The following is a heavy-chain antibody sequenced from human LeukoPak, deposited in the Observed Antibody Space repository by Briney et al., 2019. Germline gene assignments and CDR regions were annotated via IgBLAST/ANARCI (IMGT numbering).Heavy chain of an antibody. CDR2: INPNSGGT. J-gene: IGHJ6*03. CDR3: AREEQQLVWPDAYYYMDV. Sequence: ASVKVSCKASGGTFSSYAISWVRQAPGQGLEWMGRINPNSGGTNYAQKFQGRVTMTRDTSISTAYMELSRLRSDDTAVYYCAREEQQLVWPDAYYYMDVWGKGTTVTVSS. D-gene: IGHD6-13*01. V-gene: IGHV1-2*06. CDR1: GGTFSSYA.